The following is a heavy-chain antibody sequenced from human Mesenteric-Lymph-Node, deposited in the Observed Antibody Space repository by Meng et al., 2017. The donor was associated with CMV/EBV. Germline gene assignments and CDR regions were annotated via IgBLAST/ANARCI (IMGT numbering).Heavy chain of an antibody. Sequence: SLTCAVSGGSISSPNWWSWVRQPPGKGLEWIGEIHHSGDSNYNPSLKSRVTISVDTSKNQFSLKLSSVTAADTAVYYCARWTTGWFDPWGQGTLVTVSS. CDR2: IHHSGDS. D-gene: IGHD4-11*01. CDR1: GGSISSPNW. J-gene: IGHJ5*02. V-gene: IGHV4-4*02. CDR3: ARWTTGWFDP.